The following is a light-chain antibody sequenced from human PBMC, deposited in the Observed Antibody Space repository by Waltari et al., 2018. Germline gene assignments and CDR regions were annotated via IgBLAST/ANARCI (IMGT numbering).Light chain of an antibody. CDR3: QQYNDWPHT. V-gene: IGKV3-15*01. Sequence: EIVVTQSPATLYVSPGERVTLSCRAIQSVRTNLAWYQKKPGQAPRLLIYDSSTRATGFPARFSGSVSGTAFTLTISSLQSEDCAVYYCQQYNDWPHTFGQGTYVAIK. CDR2: DSS. CDR1: QSVRTN. J-gene: IGKJ2*01.